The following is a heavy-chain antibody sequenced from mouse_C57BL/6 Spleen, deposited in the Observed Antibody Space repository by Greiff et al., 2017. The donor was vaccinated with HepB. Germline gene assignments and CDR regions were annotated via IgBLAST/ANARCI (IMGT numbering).Heavy chain of an antibody. J-gene: IGHJ3*01. CDR1: GFTFSSYA. CDR3: GRDQDYYGSRGFAY. D-gene: IGHD1-1*01. CDR2: ISDGGSYT. Sequence: EVKVVESGGGLVKPGGSLKLSCAASGFTFSSYAMSWVRQTPEKRLEWVATISDGGSYTYYPDNVKGRFTISRDNAKNNLYLQMSHLKSEDTAMYYCGRDQDYYGSRGFAYWGQGTLVTVSA. V-gene: IGHV5-4*01.